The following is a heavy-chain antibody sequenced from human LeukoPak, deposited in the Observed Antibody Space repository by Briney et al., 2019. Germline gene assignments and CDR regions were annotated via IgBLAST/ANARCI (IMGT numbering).Heavy chain of an antibody. V-gene: IGHV4-59*13. CDR3: ARGRIPVAGNWFDP. Sequence: SETLSLTCTVSTASISSYYWTWIRQPPGKGLEWIGYVYYSGSTKYNPSLQSRVTISLDTSKNQFSLKLTSVTAADTAVYYCARGRIPVAGNWFDPWGQGTLVTVSS. CDR2: VYYSGST. D-gene: IGHD6-19*01. CDR1: TASISSYY. J-gene: IGHJ5*02.